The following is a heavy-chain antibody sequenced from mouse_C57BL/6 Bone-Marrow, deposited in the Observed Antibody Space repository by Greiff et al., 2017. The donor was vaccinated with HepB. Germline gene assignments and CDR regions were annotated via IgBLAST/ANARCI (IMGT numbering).Heavy chain of an antibody. V-gene: IGHV1-53*01. CDR2: INPSNGAT. J-gene: IGHJ3*01. D-gene: IGHD2-1*01. CDR3: ARGYYGNYVGWVFAY. CDR1: GYTFTSYW. Sequence: VKLQESGTELVKPGASVKLSCKASGYTFTSYWMHWVKQRPGQGLEWIGNINPSNGATNYNEKFKSKATLTVDKSSSTAYMQLSSLTSEDSAVYYCARGYYGNYVGWVFAYWGQGTLVTVSA.